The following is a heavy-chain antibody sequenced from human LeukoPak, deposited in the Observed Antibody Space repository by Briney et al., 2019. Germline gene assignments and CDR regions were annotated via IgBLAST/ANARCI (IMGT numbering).Heavy chain of an antibody. CDR3: AKAGGVSPRVDWYFDL. CDR2: ISGSGGVP. Sequence: GGSLRLSCAASGFIFSNYAISWVRQAPGKGLEWVSAISGSGGVPYYADSVKGRFIISRDNSKDTLHLQMNSLRAEDAGVYYCAKAGGVSPRVDWYFDLWGRGTLVTVSS. V-gene: IGHV3-23*01. CDR1: GFIFSNYA. D-gene: IGHD2-21*01. J-gene: IGHJ2*01.